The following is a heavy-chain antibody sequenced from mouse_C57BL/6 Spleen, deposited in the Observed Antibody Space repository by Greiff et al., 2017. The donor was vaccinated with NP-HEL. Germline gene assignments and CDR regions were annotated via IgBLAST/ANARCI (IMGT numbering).Heavy chain of an antibody. CDR1: GFTFSDYG. J-gene: IGHJ4*01. CDR3: ARDRYGTRAMDY. CDR2: ISSGSSTI. V-gene: IGHV5-17*01. D-gene: IGHD2-10*02. Sequence: EVKLVESGGGLVKPGGSLKLSCAASGFTFSDYGMHWVRQAPEKGLEWVAYISSGSSTIYYADTVKGRFTISRDNAKNTLFLQMTSLRSEDTAMYYWARDRYGTRAMDYWGQGTSVTVSS.